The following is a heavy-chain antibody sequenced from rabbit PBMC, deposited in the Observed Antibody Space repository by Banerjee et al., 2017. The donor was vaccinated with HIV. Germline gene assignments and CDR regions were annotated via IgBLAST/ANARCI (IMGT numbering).Heavy chain of an antibody. J-gene: IGHJ4*01. Sequence: QEQLEESGGDLVKPGGSLTLTCTASGFSFSSSYWICWVRQAPGKGLEWVACIWTGSSGSTYYASWAKGRFTISKTSSTTVTLQMTTLTAADTATYFCARARDDWDTYALWGQGTLVTVS. V-gene: IGHV1S45*01. CDR1: GFSFSSSYW. CDR3: ARARDDWDTYAL. D-gene: IGHD2-1*01. CDR2: IWTGSSGST.